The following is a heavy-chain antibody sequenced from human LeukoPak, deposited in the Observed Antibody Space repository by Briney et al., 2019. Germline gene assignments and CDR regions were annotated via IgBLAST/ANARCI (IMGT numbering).Heavy chain of an antibody. J-gene: IGHJ5*02. V-gene: IGHV3-74*01. Sequence: GGSLRLSCEVSGLPFSRSWMHWVRQLPGRGLMWVSSMSDDGTVTTYADSVKGRFIISRDNAKNTLYLQLNSLRGEDTALYFCATAYSGFAYNWFGPWGQGTLVTVSS. D-gene: IGHD5-12*01. CDR2: MSDDGTVT. CDR1: GLPFSRSW. CDR3: ATAYSGFAYNWFGP.